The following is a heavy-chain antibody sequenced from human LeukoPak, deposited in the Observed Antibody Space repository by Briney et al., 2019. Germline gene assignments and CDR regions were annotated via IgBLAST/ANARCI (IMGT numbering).Heavy chain of an antibody. D-gene: IGHD3-3*01. V-gene: IGHV4-31*03. J-gene: IGHJ4*02. CDR3: ARGRPDSQSFPRITIFGVVISHFDY. Sequence: KPSETLPLTCTVSGGSISSGGYYWSWIRQHPGKGLEWIGYIYYSGSTYYNPSLKSRVTISVDTSKNQFSLKLSSVTAADTAVYYCARGRPDSQSFPRITIFGVVISHFDYWGQGTLVTVSS. CDR2: IYYSGST. CDR1: GGSISSGGYY.